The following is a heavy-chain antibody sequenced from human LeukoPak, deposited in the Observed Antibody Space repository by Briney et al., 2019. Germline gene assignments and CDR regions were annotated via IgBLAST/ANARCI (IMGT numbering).Heavy chain of an antibody. Sequence: SETLSLTCTVSGGSISSYYWSWIRQPAGKGLEWIGRIYTSGSTNYNPSLKSRVTMSVDTSKNQFSLKLSSVPAADTAVYYCARDFPEDFWSGYPYYYGMDVWGQGTTVTVSS. CDR2: IYTSGST. J-gene: IGHJ6*02. CDR3: ARDFPEDFWSGYPYYYGMDV. D-gene: IGHD3-3*01. CDR1: GGSISSYY. V-gene: IGHV4-4*07.